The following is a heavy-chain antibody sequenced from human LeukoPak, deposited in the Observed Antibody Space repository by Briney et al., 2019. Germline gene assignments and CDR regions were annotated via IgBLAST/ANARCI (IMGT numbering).Heavy chain of an antibody. Sequence: PGGSLRLSCAASGFTFSDYYMSWIRQAPGKGLEWVSYISSSGSTIYYADSVKGRFTISRDNAKNSLYLQMNSLRAEDTAVYYCASFYLEGNWFDPWGQGTLVTVSS. CDR1: GFTFSDYY. D-gene: IGHD2/OR15-2a*01. J-gene: IGHJ5*02. V-gene: IGHV3-11*04. CDR3: ASFYLEGNWFDP. CDR2: ISSSGSTI.